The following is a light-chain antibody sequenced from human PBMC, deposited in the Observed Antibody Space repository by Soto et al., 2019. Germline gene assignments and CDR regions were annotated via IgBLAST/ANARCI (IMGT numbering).Light chain of an antibody. CDR2: EVT. CDR1: SSDVGSYNL. V-gene: IGLV2-23*02. CDR3: CSYASTNTYV. J-gene: IGLJ1*01. Sequence: QSVLTQPASVSGSPGQSITISCTGTSSDVGSYNLVSWYQQHPGKAPKLMIYEVTQRPSGVSNRFSGSKSGNTASLTISGLQAEDEADYYCCSYASTNTYVFGTGTKLTVL.